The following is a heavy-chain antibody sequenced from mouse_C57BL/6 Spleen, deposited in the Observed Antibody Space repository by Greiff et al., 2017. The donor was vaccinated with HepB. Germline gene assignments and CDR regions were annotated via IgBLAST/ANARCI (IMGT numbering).Heavy chain of an antibody. CDR2: IDPSDSYT. Sequence: QVQLQQPGAELVMPGASVKLSCKASGYTFTSYWMHWVKQRPGQGLEWIGEIDPSDSYTNYNQKFKGKSTLTVDKSSSTAYMQLSSLTSEDSAVYYCAISYYSSLYYFDYWGQGTTLTVSS. CDR3: AISYYSSLYYFDY. CDR1: GYTFTSYW. J-gene: IGHJ2*01. D-gene: IGHD2-12*01. V-gene: IGHV1-69*01.